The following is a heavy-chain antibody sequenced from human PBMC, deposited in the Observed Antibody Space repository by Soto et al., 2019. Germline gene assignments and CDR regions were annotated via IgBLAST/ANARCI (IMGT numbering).Heavy chain of an antibody. D-gene: IGHD3-10*01. CDR3: ARGNPHSRYYYGSGSYYPFDY. CDR2: ISSSSSTI. Sequence: GGSLRLSCAASGFTFSSYSMNWVRQAPGKGLEWVSYISSSSSTIYYADSVKGRFTISRDNAKNSLYLQMNSLRAEDTAVYYCARGNPHSRYYYGSGSYYPFDYWGQGTLVTVSS. V-gene: IGHV3-48*01. J-gene: IGHJ4*02. CDR1: GFTFSSYS.